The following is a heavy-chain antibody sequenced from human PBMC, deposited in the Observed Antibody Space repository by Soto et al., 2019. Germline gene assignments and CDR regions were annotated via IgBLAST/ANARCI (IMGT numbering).Heavy chain of an antibody. D-gene: IGHD6-13*01. CDR3: ARDSIAAAGTPVLPPYYYYGMDV. Sequence: QVQLVQSGAEVKKPGSSVKVSCKASGGTFSSYAISWVRQAPGQGLEWMGGIISIFGPANYAHKFQGRVTITEDESRSEAYIELSSLRSEDTAVYYCARDSIAAAGTPVLPPYYYYGMDVWGQGTTVTVSS. CDR2: IISIFGPA. CDR1: GGTFSSYA. J-gene: IGHJ6*02. V-gene: IGHV1-69*01.